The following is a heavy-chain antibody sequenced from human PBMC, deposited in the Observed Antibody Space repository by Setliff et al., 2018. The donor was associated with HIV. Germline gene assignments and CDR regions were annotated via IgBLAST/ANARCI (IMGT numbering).Heavy chain of an antibody. CDR2: IFYSGST. CDR1: GGSISSADYY. Sequence: SETLSLTCTVSGGSISSADYYWSWIRQHPGKGLEWMGYIFYSGSTYCNPSLRSRLTLSVDTSKNQFSLTLSSVTAADTAVYYCASDSGGYIYGFAVGSFDYWGQGALVTVSS. J-gene: IGHJ4*02. V-gene: IGHV4-31*03. D-gene: IGHD5-18*01. CDR3: ASDSGGYIYGFAVGSFDY.